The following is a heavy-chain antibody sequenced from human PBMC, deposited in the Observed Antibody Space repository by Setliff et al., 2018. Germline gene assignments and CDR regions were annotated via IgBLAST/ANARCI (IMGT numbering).Heavy chain of an antibody. CDR3: ASTWIQHHRGGDGGGY. J-gene: IGHJ4*02. Sequence: GASVKVSCKASGYTFIDYGISWVRQAPGQGLEWMGWIIPIFGTANYAQKFQGRVTITTDESTSTAYMELSSLRSEDTAVYYCASTWIQHHRGGDGGGYWGQGTLVTVSS. CDR2: IIPIFGTA. D-gene: IGHD5-18*01. V-gene: IGHV1-69*05. CDR1: GYTFIDYG.